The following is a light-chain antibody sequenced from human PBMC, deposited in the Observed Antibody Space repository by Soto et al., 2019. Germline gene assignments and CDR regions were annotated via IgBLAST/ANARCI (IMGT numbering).Light chain of an antibody. J-gene: IGLJ1*01. CDR1: SRDVGVYKY. CDR2: DVI. V-gene: IGLV2-11*01. CDR3: CSYAGDYTFV. Sequence: QSVLIQPRSVSGSPGQSVTISCTGTSRDVGVYKYVSWYRQYPGKAPKLMIYDVITRPSGVPDRFSGSKSGNTASLTISGLQADDEADYYCCSYAGDYTFVFGTGTKVTVL.